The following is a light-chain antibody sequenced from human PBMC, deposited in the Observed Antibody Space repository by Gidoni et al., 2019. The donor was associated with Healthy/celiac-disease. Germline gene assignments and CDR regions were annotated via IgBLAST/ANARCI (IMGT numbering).Light chain of an antibody. V-gene: IGKV3-11*01. Sequence: EIVLTHSPATLSLSPGARSTLSCRASQSVSSYLAWYQQKPGQAPRLLIYDASNRATGIPARFSGSGSGTDFTLTISSLEPEDFAVYYCQQRSNWPLTFGPXTKVDIK. J-gene: IGKJ3*01. CDR3: QQRSNWPLT. CDR1: QSVSSY. CDR2: DAS.